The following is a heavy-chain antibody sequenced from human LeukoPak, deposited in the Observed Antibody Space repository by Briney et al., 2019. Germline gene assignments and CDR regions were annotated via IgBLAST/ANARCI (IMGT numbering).Heavy chain of an antibody. V-gene: IGHV4-59*01. D-gene: IGHD1-1*01. J-gene: IGHJ6*02. CDR3: ARDQRTRGMDV. CDR2: IYYSGSN. Sequence: RPPVKRKEWIGYIYYSGSNNYNPSLKSRVTISVDTSKNQFSLTLSSVTAADPAVYYCARDQRTRGMDVWGQGTTVTVSS.